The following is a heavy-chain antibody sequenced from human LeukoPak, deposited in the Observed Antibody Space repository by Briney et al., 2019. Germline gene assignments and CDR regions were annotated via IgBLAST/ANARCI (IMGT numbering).Heavy chain of an antibody. CDR2: IDHSGST. D-gene: IGHD3-3*01. Sequence: SETLSLTCAVYGGSFSGYYWSWIRQPPGKGLEWIGEIDHSGSTNYNPSLKSRVTISVDTSKNQFSLKLSSVTAADTAVYYCARDPPYYDFWSGPLRGAFDIWGQGTMVTVSS. CDR1: GGSFSGYY. J-gene: IGHJ3*02. V-gene: IGHV4-34*01. CDR3: ARDPPYYDFWSGPLRGAFDI.